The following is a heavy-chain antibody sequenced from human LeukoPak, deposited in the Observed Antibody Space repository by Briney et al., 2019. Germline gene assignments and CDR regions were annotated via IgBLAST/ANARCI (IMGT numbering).Heavy chain of an antibody. CDR1: GFTVSSNY. V-gene: IGHV3-48*03. D-gene: IGHD3-10*01. CDR3: ARVSSGKDAFDI. Sequence: GGSLRLSCAASGFTVSSNYMSWVRQAPGKGLEWVSYISSSGSTIYYADSVKGRFTISRDNAKNSLYLQMNSLRAEDTAVYYCARVSSGKDAFDIWGQGTMVTVSS. CDR2: ISSSGSTI. J-gene: IGHJ3*02.